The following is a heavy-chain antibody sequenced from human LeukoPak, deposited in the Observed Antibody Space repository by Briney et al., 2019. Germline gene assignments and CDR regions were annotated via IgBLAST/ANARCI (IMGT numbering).Heavy chain of an antibody. CDR2: INQSGST. CDR1: GGSFSGYF. Sequence: NPSETLSLTCAVYGGSFSGYFWSWIRQPPGKGLEWIGEINQSGSTNYNPSLKSRVTISVDTSKNQFSLRLNSVTAADTAVYYCARTVAYLDNSDYSHFDYWGRGTLVTVSS. V-gene: IGHV4-34*01. J-gene: IGHJ4*02. CDR3: ARTVAYLDNSDYSHFDY. D-gene: IGHD3-22*01.